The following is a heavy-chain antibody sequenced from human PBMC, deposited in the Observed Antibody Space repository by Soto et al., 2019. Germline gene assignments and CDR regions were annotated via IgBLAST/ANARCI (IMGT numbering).Heavy chain of an antibody. V-gene: IGHV4-31*03. CDR1: GDSISRGGYY. CDR3: ARDGAGAYGLGWFDP. CDR2: IYHSGST. J-gene: IGHJ5*02. Sequence: QVQLQESGPGLVKPSQTLSLTCTVSGDSISRGGYYWNWLRQHPRKGLEWIGYIYHSGSTIYNPSIKSRVTISVDTSKNRLSLELSTVTAADTAVYYCARDGAGAYGLGWFDPWCQGILVTVSS. D-gene: IGHD2-21*01.